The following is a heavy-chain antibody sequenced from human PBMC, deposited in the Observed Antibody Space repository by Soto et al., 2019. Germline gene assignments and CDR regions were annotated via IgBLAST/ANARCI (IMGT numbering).Heavy chain of an antibody. J-gene: IGHJ4*02. CDR1: GFTFSSYA. CDR3: ARDAQWLDPRYYFDY. CDR2: ISYDGSNK. Sequence: QVQLVESGGGVVQPGRSLRLSCAASGFTFSSYAMHWVRQAPGKGLEWVAVISYDGSNKYYADSVKGRFPISRDNSKNTLYLQMNSLRAEDTAVYYCARDAQWLDPRYYFDYWGQGTLVTVSS. V-gene: IGHV3-30-3*01. D-gene: IGHD6-19*01.